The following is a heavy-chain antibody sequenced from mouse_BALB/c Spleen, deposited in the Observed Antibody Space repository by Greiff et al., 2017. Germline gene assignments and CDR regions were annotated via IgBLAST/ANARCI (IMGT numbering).Heavy chain of an antibody. CDR2: INSNGGST. V-gene: IGHV5-6-2*01. Sequence: EVQGVESGGGLVKLGGSLKLSCAASGFTFSSYYMSWVRQTPEKRLELVAAINSNGGSTYYPDTVKGRFTISRDNAKNTLYLQMSSLKSEDTALYYCARRTGYYFDYWGQGTTLTVSS. CDR3: ARRTGYYFDY. CDR1: GFTFSSYY. J-gene: IGHJ2*01. D-gene: IGHD4-1*01.